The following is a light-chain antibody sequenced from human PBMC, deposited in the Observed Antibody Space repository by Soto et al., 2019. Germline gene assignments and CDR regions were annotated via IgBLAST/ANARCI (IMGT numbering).Light chain of an antibody. CDR3: QQYNNWPPYT. J-gene: IGKJ2*01. CDR2: GAS. CDR1: QSVSSD. Sequence: EVVMTQSPATLSVSPGDRVTLSCRASQSVSSDLAWYQQRPGQAPRLLIYGASTRATGTPARFSGTGSGTEFTLTISSLQSEDFAFYYCQQYNNWPPYTFGQGTKLEIK. V-gene: IGKV3-15*01.